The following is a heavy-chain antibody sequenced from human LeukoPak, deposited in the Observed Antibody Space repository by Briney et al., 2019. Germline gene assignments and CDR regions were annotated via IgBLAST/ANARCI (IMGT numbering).Heavy chain of an antibody. CDR1: GYTFTSYD. Sequence: GASVKVSCKASGYTFTSYDINWVRQATGQGLEWMGWMNPNSGNTGYAQKFQGRVTMTRNTSISTAYMELSSLRSEDTAVYYCARVGDDSWSGNNWFDPWGQGTLVTVSS. V-gene: IGHV1-8*01. D-gene: IGHD3-3*01. CDR2: MNPNSGNT. CDR3: ARVGDDSWSGNNWFDP. J-gene: IGHJ5*02.